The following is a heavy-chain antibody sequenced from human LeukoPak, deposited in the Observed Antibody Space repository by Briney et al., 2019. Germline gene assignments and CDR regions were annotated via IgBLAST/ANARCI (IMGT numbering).Heavy chain of an antibody. Sequence: GGSLRLSCAASGFTFSSYAVSWVRQAPGKGLEWISLIYSGGRTDYADSVKGRFTISRDNSKNMVYLQMNSLRGDDTAVYYCAGVLRGAFDIWGQGKMVAVSS. CDR3: AGVLRGAFDI. CDR2: IYSGGRT. J-gene: IGHJ3*02. CDR1: GFTFSSYA. V-gene: IGHV3-53*01.